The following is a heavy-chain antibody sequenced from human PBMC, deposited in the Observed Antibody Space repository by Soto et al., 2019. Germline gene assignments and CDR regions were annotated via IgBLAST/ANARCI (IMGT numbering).Heavy chain of an antibody. Sequence: PGRPLRLSFAASDFPCSSYRMNWFRKAPGKGLEWVSYISSSSSTIYYADSVKGRFTISRDNAKNSLYLQMNSLRDEDTAVYYCARERLAATNWFDPWGQGTLVTVSS. D-gene: IGHD6-6*01. CDR3: ARERLAATNWFDP. CDR2: ISSSSSTI. J-gene: IGHJ5*02. CDR1: DFPCSSYR. V-gene: IGHV3-48*02.